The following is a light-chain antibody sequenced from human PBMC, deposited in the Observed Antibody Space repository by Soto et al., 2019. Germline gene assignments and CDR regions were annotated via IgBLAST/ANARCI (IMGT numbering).Light chain of an antibody. J-gene: IGKJ4*01. CDR3: QEYNIAPLT. CDR1: QRISNH. V-gene: IGKV1-27*01. Sequence: DIQMTQSPPSLSAFVGDRVTITCRASQRISNHLAWYQQKPGKVPKLLIYGASTLQSGVPSRFSGSGSGADFTLTISSPQPEDVATYYCQEYNIAPLTFGGGTKVDIK. CDR2: GAS.